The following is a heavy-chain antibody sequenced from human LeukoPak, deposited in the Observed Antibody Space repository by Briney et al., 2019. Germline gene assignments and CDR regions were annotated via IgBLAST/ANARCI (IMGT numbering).Heavy chain of an antibody. Sequence: PGGSLRLSCAASGFTFSDYYMSWIRQAPGKGLEWVANIKQDGSETYYVDSVKGRFTISRDNAKNSLYLQMNSLRAEDTAVYYCARGANVYDYVWGSYRYAPYYFDYWGQGTLVTVSS. CDR3: ARGANVYDYVWGSYRYAPYYFDY. J-gene: IGHJ4*02. V-gene: IGHV3-7*01. D-gene: IGHD3-16*02. CDR2: IKQDGSET. CDR1: GFTFSDYY.